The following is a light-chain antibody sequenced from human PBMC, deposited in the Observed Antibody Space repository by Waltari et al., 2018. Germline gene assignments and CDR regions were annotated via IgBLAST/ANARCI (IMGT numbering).Light chain of an antibody. V-gene: IGLV2-11*01. J-gene: IGLJ3*02. CDR1: SSDVGAYDY. Sequence: QSVLTQPRSVSGSPGQSVAIPCTGTSSDVGAYDYVSWYPQYPGKAPKVMIYGVYKRPSGVSVRFSGSKSGTTASLAISGLQAEDEADHYCCSYASAKCVFGGGTRVTVL. CDR3: CSYASAKCV. CDR2: GVY.